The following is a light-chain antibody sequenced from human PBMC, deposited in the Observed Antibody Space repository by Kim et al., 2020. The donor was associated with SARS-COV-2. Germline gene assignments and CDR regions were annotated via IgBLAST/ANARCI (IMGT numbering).Light chain of an antibody. V-gene: IGLV2-11*01. Sequence: PGQSVTISCTGTSSDVGGYNYFSWYQQHPGKAPKVMIYDVSKRPSGVPDRFSGSKSGNTASLTISGLQAEDEADYYCCSYAGTRWVFGGGTQLTVL. CDR3: CSYAGTRWV. J-gene: IGLJ3*02. CDR2: DVS. CDR1: SSDVGGYNY.